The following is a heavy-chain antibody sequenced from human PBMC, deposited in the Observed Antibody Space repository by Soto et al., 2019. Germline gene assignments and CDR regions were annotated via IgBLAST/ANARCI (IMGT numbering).Heavy chain of an antibody. V-gene: IGHV3-64*01. Sequence: EEQLVQSGGGLVQPGGSLRLSCAASGFSFSSYDLFWVRQAPGKGLEYVSAVSRNGINTYYANSVKGRFTISRDNSKNIMYLQMATLRAEDMAVYYCAITYYGLDVWGKGTTVIVSS. D-gene: IGHD3-16*01. CDR2: VSRNGINT. CDR1: GFSFSSYD. J-gene: IGHJ6*04. CDR3: AITYYGLDV.